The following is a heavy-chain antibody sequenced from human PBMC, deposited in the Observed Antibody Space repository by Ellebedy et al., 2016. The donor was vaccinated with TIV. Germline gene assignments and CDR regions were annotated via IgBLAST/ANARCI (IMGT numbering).Heavy chain of an antibody. D-gene: IGHD5-12*01. J-gene: IGHJ4*02. V-gene: IGHV3-33*08. CDR1: GFTFSSYG. Sequence: GGSLRLSXVASGFTFSSYGMNWVRQAPGKGLEWVAVIGDDGRKQYYADSVKGRFIISRDNSKNTLYLEMNSLRAEDTAVYYCVRAPRGQYYFDYWGQGTLVTVSS. CDR3: VRAPRGQYYFDY. CDR2: IGDDGRKQ.